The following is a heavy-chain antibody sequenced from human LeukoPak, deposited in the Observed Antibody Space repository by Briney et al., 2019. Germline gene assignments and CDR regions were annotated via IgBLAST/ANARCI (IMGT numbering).Heavy chain of an antibody. J-gene: IGHJ4*02. D-gene: IGHD3-10*01. V-gene: IGHV3-74*01. CDR1: RFTFSSYS. CDR2: TNSDGSST. CDR3: ARGPRGSYYFDY. Sequence: GGSLRLSCAASRFTFSSYSMTWVRQAPGKGLVWVSRTNSDGSSTSYADSVKGRFTISRDNAKNTLYLQMNSLRAEDTAVYYCARGPRGSYYFDYWGQGTLVTVSS.